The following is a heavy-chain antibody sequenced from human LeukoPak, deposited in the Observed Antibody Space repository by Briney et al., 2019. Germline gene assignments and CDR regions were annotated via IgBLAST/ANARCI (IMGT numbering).Heavy chain of an antibody. V-gene: IGHV5-51*01. CDR1: GYSFTSYW. CDR3: ARLNYDFWNGYYSRGYYYYYGMDV. Sequence: GESLKISCKGSGYSFTSYWIGWVRQMPGKGLEWMGIIYPGDSDTRYSPSFQGQVTISADKSISTAYLRWSSLKASDTAMYYCARLNYDFWNGYYSRGYYYYYGMDVWGQGTTVTVSS. CDR2: IYPGDSDT. D-gene: IGHD3-3*01. J-gene: IGHJ6*02.